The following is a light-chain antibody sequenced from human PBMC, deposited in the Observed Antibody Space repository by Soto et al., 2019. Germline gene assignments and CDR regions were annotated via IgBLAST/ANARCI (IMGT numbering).Light chain of an antibody. Sequence: EIVLTQSPGNLSLSPGERATLSCRASQSLSGNYLAWYQQKPGQAPRLLIFGVSSRATGIPDRFSGSGSGTDFTLTINRLEPEDFAVYYCHHYGSSPYTFGLGTKREIK. J-gene: IGKJ2*01. CDR1: QSLSGNY. CDR2: GVS. V-gene: IGKV3-20*01. CDR3: HHYGSSPYT.